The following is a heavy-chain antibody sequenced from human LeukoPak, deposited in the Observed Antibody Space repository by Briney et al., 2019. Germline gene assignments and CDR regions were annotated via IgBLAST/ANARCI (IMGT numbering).Heavy chain of an antibody. CDR3: AKEEMGYCSSTSCLGAFDI. D-gene: IGHD2-2*01. CDR1: GFTFSSYA. Sequence: GGSLRLSCAASGFTFSSYAMSWVRQAPGKGLEWVSAISGSGGSTYYADSVKGRLTISRDNSKNTLYLQMNSLRAEDTAVYYCAKEEMGYCSSTSCLGAFDIWGQGTMVTVSS. V-gene: IGHV3-23*01. J-gene: IGHJ3*02. CDR2: ISGSGGST.